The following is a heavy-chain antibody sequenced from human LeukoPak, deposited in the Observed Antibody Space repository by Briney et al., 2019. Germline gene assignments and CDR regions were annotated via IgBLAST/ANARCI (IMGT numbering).Heavy chain of an antibody. V-gene: IGHV4-59*01. J-gene: IGHJ4*02. Sequence: PSETLSLTCTVSGGSISSYYWSWIRQPPGKGLEWIGYIYYSGSTNYNPSLKSRVTISVDTSKNQFSLKLSSVTAADTAVYYCARDVGYCSSTSCYATFDYWGQGTLVTVSS. CDR1: GGSISSYY. CDR2: IYYSGST. D-gene: IGHD2-2*03. CDR3: ARDVGYCSSTSCYATFDY.